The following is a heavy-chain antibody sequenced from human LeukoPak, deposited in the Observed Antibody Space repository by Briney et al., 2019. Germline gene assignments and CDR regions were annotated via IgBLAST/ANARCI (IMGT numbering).Heavy chain of an antibody. Sequence: PSETLSLTCTVSGGSISSYYWSWIRQPPGKGLEWIGYIYYSGSTNYNPSLKSRVTISVDTSKNQFSLKLSSVTAADTAVYYCARLMVVAATRPDAFDIWGQGTMVTVSS. J-gene: IGHJ3*02. D-gene: IGHD2-15*01. CDR1: GGSISSYY. CDR2: IYYSGST. V-gene: IGHV4-59*08. CDR3: ARLMVVAATRPDAFDI.